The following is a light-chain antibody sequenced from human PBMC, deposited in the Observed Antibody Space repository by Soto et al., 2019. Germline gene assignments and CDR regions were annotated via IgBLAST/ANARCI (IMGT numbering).Light chain of an antibody. J-gene: IGKJ1*01. CDR1: QSISSW. CDR3: QQYNSYSWT. Sequence: DIQMTQSPSTLSASVGDRVTITCRASQSISSWLAWYQQKPGKAPKLLIYKASSLESGVPSRFSGSGSGTEFPLTISSLQPDDFATYYCQQYNSYSWTFGQGPKV. CDR2: KAS. V-gene: IGKV1-5*03.